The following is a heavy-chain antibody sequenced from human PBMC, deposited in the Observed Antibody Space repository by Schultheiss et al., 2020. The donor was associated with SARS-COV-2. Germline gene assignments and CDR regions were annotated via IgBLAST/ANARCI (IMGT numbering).Heavy chain of an antibody. J-gene: IGHJ5*02. CDR2: IYYSGST. D-gene: IGHD3-10*01. CDR3: ARGHRHYYGSGTSWFDP. Sequence: SQTLSLTCTVSGGSISSGSYYWSWIRQPPGKGLEWIGYIYYSGSTYYNPSLKSRVTISVDTSKNQFSLKLSSVTAADTAVYYCARGHRHYYGSGTSWFDPWGQGTLVTVSS. CDR1: GGSISSGSYY. V-gene: IGHV4-61*01.